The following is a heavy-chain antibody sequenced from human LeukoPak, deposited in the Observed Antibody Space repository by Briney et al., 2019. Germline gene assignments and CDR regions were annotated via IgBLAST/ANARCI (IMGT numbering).Heavy chain of an antibody. J-gene: IGHJ4*02. Sequence: SETLSLTCAVYDELFRDYYWSWIRQPPGKGLEWIAEINHSGSTNYNPTLKSRVTLSVDWSKNQFSLKVSSVTAADTAVYYCARGQRAGNLAARAFDNWGPGTPVTVS. CDR2: INHSGST. CDR1: DELFRDYY. D-gene: IGHD3-10*01. CDR3: ARGQRAGNLAARAFDN. V-gene: IGHV4-34*01.